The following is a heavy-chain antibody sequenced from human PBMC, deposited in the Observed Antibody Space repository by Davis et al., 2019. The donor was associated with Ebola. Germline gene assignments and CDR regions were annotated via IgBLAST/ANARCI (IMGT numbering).Heavy chain of an antibody. CDR1: GFTFSSYD. CDR3: ARVRFGDTAVDY. J-gene: IGHJ4*02. V-gene: IGHV3-13*01. CDR2: IGTAGDT. D-gene: IGHD5-18*01. Sequence: PGGSLRLSCAASGFTFSSYDMHWVRQGTGKGLEWVSAIGTAGDTYYPGSVKGRFTISRENAKNSLYLQMNSLRAEETAVYYCARVRFGDTAVDYWGQGNLVTVSS.